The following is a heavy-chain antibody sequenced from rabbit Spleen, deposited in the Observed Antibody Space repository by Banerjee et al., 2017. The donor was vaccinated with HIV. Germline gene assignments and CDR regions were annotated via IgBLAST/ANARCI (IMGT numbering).Heavy chain of an antibody. CDR3: ARDGDTGGPDLNL. D-gene: IGHD2-1*01. CDR1: GFSFSSNW. J-gene: IGHJ4*01. CDR2: IYAGRSGTT. Sequence: QEQLVESGGGLVQPEGSLTLTCTVSGFSFSSNWICWVRQAPGKGPEWIACIYAGRSGTTYYASWAKGRFTITRTSSTTVTLQMTSLTAADTASYFCARDGDTGGPDLNLWGQGTLVTVS. V-gene: IGHV1S45*01.